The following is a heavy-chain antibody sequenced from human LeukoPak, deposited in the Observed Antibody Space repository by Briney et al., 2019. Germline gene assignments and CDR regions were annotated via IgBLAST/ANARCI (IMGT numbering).Heavy chain of an antibody. J-gene: IGHJ4*02. CDR1: GGSISSYY. V-gene: IGHV4-59*01. Sequence: PSETLSLTCTVSGGSISSYYWSWIRQPPGKGLEWIGYIYYSGSTNYNPSLKSRVTISVDTSKNQFSLKLSSVTAADTAVYYCARTRRDGYNQLSELDYWGQGTLVTVSS. CDR3: ARTRRDGYNQLSELDY. D-gene: IGHD5-24*01. CDR2: IYYSGST.